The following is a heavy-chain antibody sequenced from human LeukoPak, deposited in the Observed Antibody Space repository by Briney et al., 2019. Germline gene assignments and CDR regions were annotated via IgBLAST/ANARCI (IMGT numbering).Heavy chain of an antibody. V-gene: IGHV3-74*01. Sequence: GGTPRLSRAVSGFTFRSYWMHWVRGAPGKGRVWVSRINSDGSSTSYADSVKGRFTISRDNAKNSLYLQMNSLRAEDTALYYCAKAGSGWYHPYMDVWGKGTTVTISS. CDR3: AKAGSGWYHPYMDV. CDR1: GFTFRSYW. J-gene: IGHJ6*03. CDR2: INSDGSST. D-gene: IGHD6-19*01.